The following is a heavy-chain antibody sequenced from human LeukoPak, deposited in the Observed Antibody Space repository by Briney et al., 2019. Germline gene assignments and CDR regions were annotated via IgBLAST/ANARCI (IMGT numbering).Heavy chain of an antibody. CDR3: ARDDRGGVYCTSTTCIYGMDV. D-gene: IGHD2-2*01. J-gene: IGHJ6*02. CDR2: ISAYNGDT. Sequence: GASVKFSCKASGFIFTSYGISWVRQAPGQGLEWMAWISAYNGDTDYAQRVQGRVTLTTDTSTSTAYMELRSLRSDDTAVYWCARDDRGGVYCTSTTCIYGMDVWGQGTTVTVSS. V-gene: IGHV1-18*01. CDR1: GFIFTSYG.